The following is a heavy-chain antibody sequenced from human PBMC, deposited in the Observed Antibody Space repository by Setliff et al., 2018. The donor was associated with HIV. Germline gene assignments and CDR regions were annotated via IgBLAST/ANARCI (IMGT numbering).Heavy chain of an antibody. V-gene: IGHV5-51*01. Sequence: GESLKISCGGPGYNFASHWIAWVRQMPGKGLEWMGIVYPDDSDSRYSPSFQGQVTISADKSVSTAYLQWSSLKASDTAMYYCARQAVDCSGGTCYSTSAFDYWGQGTLVTVSS. CDR1: GYNFASHW. CDR2: VYPDDSDS. D-gene: IGHD2-15*01. J-gene: IGHJ4*02. CDR3: ARQAVDCSGGTCYSTSAFDY.